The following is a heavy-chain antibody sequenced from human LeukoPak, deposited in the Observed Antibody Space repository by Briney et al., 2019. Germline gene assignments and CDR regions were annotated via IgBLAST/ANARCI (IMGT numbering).Heavy chain of an antibody. CDR3: AREEYSSDWYGHDS. Sequence: SETLSLTCTVSGGFLKSFDYYWSWIRQSPGKGLEWIGYIYYSGSTYYNPSLKSRVTISLDTSKNQFSLRLTSVTAADTAFYYCAREEYSSDWYGHDSWGQGTLVTVSS. CDR2: IYYSGST. CDR1: GGFLKSFDYY. J-gene: IGHJ4*02. V-gene: IGHV4-30-4*01. D-gene: IGHD6-13*01.